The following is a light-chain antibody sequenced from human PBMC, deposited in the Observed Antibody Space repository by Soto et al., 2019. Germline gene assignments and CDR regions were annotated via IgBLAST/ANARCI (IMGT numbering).Light chain of an antibody. CDR1: SSNIGTNT. V-gene: IGLV1-44*01. CDR3: AAWDDSLNGYV. CDR2: NNN. Sequence: QSVLTQPPSASGTPGQRVTISCSGSSSNIGTNTVNWYQQLPGTAPKLLIYNNNRRPSGVPDRFSGSKSGTSASLAISGLQSDIEADYYCAAWDDSLNGYVFGIGTKLTVL. J-gene: IGLJ1*01.